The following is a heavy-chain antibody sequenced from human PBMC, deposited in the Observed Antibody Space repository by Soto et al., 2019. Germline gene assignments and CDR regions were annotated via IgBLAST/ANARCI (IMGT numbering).Heavy chain of an antibody. J-gene: IGHJ3*02. CDR3: AKAGKGDSRPGFDAFDI. V-gene: IGHV3-23*01. Sequence: GGSLRLSCAASGFTFSSYAMSWVRQAPGKGLEWVSAISGSGGSTYYADSVKGRFTISRDNSKNTLYLQMNSLRAEDTAVYYCAKAGKGDSRPGFDAFDIWGQGTMVTVSS. D-gene: IGHD3-22*01. CDR2: ISGSGGST. CDR1: GFTFSSYA.